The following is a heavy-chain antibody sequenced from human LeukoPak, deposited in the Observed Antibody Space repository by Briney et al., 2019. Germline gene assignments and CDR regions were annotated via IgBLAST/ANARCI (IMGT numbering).Heavy chain of an antibody. V-gene: IGHV3-33*01. J-gene: IGHJ4*02. D-gene: IGHD3-16*01. CDR1: GFTFSSNG. Sequence: GGSLRLSCTASGFTFSSNGFHWVRQAPGKGLEWVAVIWYDGTNKYYADSVKGRFTISRDNSKNTLSLQMNSLRAEDTAVYYCAIDYGDYLDYWGQGTLVTVSS. CDR3: AIDYGDYLDY. CDR2: IWYDGTNK.